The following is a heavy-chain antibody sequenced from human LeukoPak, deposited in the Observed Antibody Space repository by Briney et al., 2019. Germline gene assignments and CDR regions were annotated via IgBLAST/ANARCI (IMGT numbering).Heavy chain of an antibody. CDR2: IIPVLGLP. CDR1: GDIFSSHA. CDR3: AREDVVTATSKHYFDY. J-gene: IGHJ4*02. V-gene: IGHV1-69*04. Sequence: EASVKVSCKASGDIFSSHAVSWVRQAPGQGLEWMGRIIPVLGLPNYAQKLQGRVTFTADTSTHIAYMELSSLRSDDTAVYYCAREDVVTATSKHYFDYWGQGTLVTVSS. D-gene: IGHD5-12*01.